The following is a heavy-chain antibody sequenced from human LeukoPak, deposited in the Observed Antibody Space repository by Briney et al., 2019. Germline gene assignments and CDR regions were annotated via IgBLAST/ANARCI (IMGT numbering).Heavy chain of an antibody. CDR3: ASHSGSYYYYFGY. CDR1: GYTLTELS. J-gene: IGHJ4*02. CDR2: ISYDGSNK. D-gene: IGHD1-26*01. V-gene: IGHV3-30-3*01. Sequence: SCKVSGYTLTELSMHWVRQAPGKGLEWVAVISYDGSNKYYADSVKGRFTISRDNSKNTLYLQMNSLRAEDTAVYYCASHSGSYYYYFGYWGQGTLVTVSS.